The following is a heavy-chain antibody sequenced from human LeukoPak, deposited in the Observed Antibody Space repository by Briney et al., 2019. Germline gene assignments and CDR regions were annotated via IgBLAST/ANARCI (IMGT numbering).Heavy chain of an antibody. Sequence: SETLSLTCTVSGGSISSSSYYWGWIRQPAGKGLEWIGRISSSGSTNYNPSLKSRVTISVDTSKNQFPLKLSSVTAADTAFYYCARYIVSYPHDAFDIWGQGTMVTVSS. V-gene: IGHV4-61*02. CDR2: ISSSGST. CDR1: GGSISSSSYY. CDR3: ARYIVSYPHDAFDI. D-gene: IGHD1-26*01. J-gene: IGHJ3*02.